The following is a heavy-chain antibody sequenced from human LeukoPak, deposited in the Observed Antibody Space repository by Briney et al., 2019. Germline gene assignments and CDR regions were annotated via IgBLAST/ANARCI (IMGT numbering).Heavy chain of an antibody. CDR2: INQDGSEK. CDR1: GFTFNSYW. CDR3: AREGITVALNYYGMDV. V-gene: IGHV3-7*01. D-gene: IGHD6-19*01. J-gene: IGHJ6*02. Sequence: PGGSLRLSCTASGFTFNSYWMSWVRQAPGKGREWVANINQDGSEKYYVDSVKGRFTVSRGNGKNSLYLQMNSLRAEDTAVYYCAREGITVALNYYGMDVWGQGTTVTVS.